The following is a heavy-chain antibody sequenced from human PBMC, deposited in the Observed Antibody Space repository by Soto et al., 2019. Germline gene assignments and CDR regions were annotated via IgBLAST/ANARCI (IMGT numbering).Heavy chain of an antibody. V-gene: IGHV3-15*01. CDR2: IKSKTDGGTT. D-gene: IGHD2-2*01. CDR1: GFTFSNAW. Sequence: GGSLRLSCAASGFTFSNAWMSWVRQAPGKGLEWVGRIKSKTDGGTTDYAAPVKGRFTISRDDSKNTLYLQMNSLKTEDTAVYYCTTVVVVPAGDYYYYGMDVWGQGTTVTVSS. J-gene: IGHJ6*02. CDR3: TTVVVVPAGDYYYYGMDV.